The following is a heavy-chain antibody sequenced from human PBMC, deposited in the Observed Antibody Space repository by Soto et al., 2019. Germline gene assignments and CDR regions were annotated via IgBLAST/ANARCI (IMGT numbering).Heavy chain of an antibody. J-gene: IGHJ6*02. V-gene: IGHV3-30-3*01. Sequence: QVQLVESGGGVVQPGRSLRLSCAASGFTFSRYAMHWVRQAPGKGLEWVAVISFDGSNKYYADSVKGRFSISRDDSENTLHLQRSSLSAEDTAVYYCATDRVQLWLRSGMDVWGQGTTVTVSS. CDR1: GFTFSRYA. CDR3: ATDRVQLWLRSGMDV. CDR2: ISFDGSNK. D-gene: IGHD5-18*01.